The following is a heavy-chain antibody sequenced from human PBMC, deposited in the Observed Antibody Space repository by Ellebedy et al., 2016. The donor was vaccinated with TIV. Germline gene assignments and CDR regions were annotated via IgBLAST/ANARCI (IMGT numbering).Heavy chain of an antibody. CDR3: ASSEYYFDY. V-gene: IGHV3-74*01. Sequence: GESLKISXAASGFTFSSYWMHWVRQAPGKGLVWVSRINSDGSSTSYADSVKGRFTISRDNAKSTLYLQMNSLRAEDTAVYYCASSEYYFDYWGQGTLVTVSS. CDR1: GFTFSSYW. CDR2: INSDGSST. J-gene: IGHJ4*02.